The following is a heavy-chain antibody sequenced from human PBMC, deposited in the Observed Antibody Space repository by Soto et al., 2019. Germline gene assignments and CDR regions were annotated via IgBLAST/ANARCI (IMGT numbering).Heavy chain of an antibody. J-gene: IGHJ4*02. D-gene: IGHD5-12*01. V-gene: IGHV1-69*01. CDR2: IIPISGRT. Sequence: QVQLVQSGAEVKRPGSSVKVSCEASGGTFSSLGFTWVRQAPGQGLEWMGGIIPISGRTTFAPKFLGRVTITADESTRTTYMELTARTSDDTAIYYCATRGTQGRWLEFADYWGQGTLVTVSS. CDR1: GGTFSSLG. CDR3: ATRGTQGRWLEFADY.